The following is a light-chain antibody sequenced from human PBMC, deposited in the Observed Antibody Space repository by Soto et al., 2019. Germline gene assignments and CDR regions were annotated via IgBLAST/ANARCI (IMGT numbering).Light chain of an antibody. CDR2: EVT. CDR1: SSDVGGYDF. Sequence: QSVLAQPASVSGSPGRSITISCTGASSDVGGYDFVSWYQHHPGTPPKLIIYEVTHRPSGVSHRFSGSKSASTASLTISGLQVEDEGDYFCGSYSSTTTREVFGTGIKVTVL. CDR3: GSYSSTTTREV. V-gene: IGLV2-14*01. J-gene: IGLJ1*01.